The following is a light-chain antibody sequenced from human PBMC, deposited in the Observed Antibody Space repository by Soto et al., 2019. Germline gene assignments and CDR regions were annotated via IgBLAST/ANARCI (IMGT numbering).Light chain of an antibody. J-gene: IGKJ1*01. CDR1: QTISSW. CDR3: QHYNSYSEA. CDR2: KAS. Sequence: DIQMTQSPSTLSGSVGDRVTITCRASQTISSWLDWYQQKPGKAPKLLIYKASTLKSGVPSRFSGSGSVTEFTLTISSLQPDDFATYYCQHYNSYSEAFGQGTKVELK. V-gene: IGKV1-5*03.